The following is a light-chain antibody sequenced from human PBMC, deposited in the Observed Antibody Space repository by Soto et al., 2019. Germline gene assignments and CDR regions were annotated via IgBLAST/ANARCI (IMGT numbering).Light chain of an antibody. CDR1: SSDVGGYNY. CDR2: EVS. Sequence: QSVLTQPASVSGSPGQSITISCTGTSSDVGGYNYVSWYQQHPGKAPKLMIYEVSNRPSGVSNRFSGSKSGNTASLTISGLQAGDEGDYYCSSYTSSSTLGVFGGGTKVTV. J-gene: IGLJ2*01. CDR3: SSYTSSSTLGV. V-gene: IGLV2-14*01.